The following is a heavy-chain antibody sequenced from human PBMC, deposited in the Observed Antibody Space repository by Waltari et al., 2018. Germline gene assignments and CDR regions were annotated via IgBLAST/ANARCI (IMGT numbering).Heavy chain of an antibody. CDR1: VGTFSSYA. J-gene: IGHJ5*02. V-gene: IGHV1-69*09. CDR3: ARGGYCSSTSCYSGGWFDP. Sequence: QVQLVQSGAEVKKPGSSVKVSCKASVGTFSSYAISWGRQAPGQGLEWMGRINPILDIASRATKVQGRVTITADNSTSTAYMELRSLRSEDTAVYYCARGGYCSSTSCYSGGWFDPWGQGTLVTVSS. D-gene: IGHD2-2*01. CDR2: INPILDIA.